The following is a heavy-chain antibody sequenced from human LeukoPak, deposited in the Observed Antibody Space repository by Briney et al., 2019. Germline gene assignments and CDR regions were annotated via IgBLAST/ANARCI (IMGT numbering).Heavy chain of an antibody. CDR3: TRDSRGSGTYSVDY. J-gene: IGHJ4*02. CDR1: GFTFGSHY. V-gene: IGHV3-7*05. Sequence: HPGGSLRLSCATSGFTFGSHYMSWVRQAPGKGPEWVANIKRDGSEKYYVDSVKGRFTISRDNAKNSLYLQMNSLRAEDTAVYYCTRDSRGSGTYSVDYWGQGTLVTVSS. D-gene: IGHD3-10*01. CDR2: IKRDGSEK.